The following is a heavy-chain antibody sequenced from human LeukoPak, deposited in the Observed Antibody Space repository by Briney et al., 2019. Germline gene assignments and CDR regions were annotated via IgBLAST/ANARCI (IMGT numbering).Heavy chain of an antibody. CDR1: GFTFDSYV. CDR3: VRSKGGQYYFDY. D-gene: IGHD2-15*01. V-gene: IGHV3-23*01. J-gene: IGHJ4*02. Sequence: GGSLRLSCAASGFTFDSYVMNWVRQAPGRGLEWVSAVSGSGGTYYADSGKGRFTIFRDNSKNTLYLQMNSLRAEDTAVYYCVRSKGGQYYFDYWGQGTLATVSS. CDR2: VSGSGGT.